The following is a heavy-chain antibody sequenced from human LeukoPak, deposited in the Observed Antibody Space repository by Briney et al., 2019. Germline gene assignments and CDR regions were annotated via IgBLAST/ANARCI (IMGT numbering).Heavy chain of an antibody. J-gene: IGHJ4*02. Sequence: GGSLRLSCAASGFTFSSYGMHWVRQAPGKGLEWVAVISYDGSNKYYADSVKGRFTISRDNSKNTLYLQMNSLRAEDTAVYYCAKVPCSGGSCYLDYWGQGTLVTVSP. D-gene: IGHD2-15*01. CDR2: ISYDGSNK. V-gene: IGHV3-30*18. CDR1: GFTFSSYG. CDR3: AKVPCSGGSCYLDY.